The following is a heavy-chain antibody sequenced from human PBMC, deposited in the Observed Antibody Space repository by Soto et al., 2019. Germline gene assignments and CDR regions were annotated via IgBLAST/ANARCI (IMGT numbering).Heavy chain of an antibody. Sequence: GASVKVSCXASGYTFTGYXMSWGRQAPGQGLEWMGWINPNSGGTNYAQKFKGWVTMTRDTSISTAYMELNRLRSDDTAVYYCARDLMTTVTTSKGPNSYXXGMDVXXXGTTVXXSS. CDR1: GYTFTGYX. CDR2: INPNSGGT. CDR3: ARDLMTTVTTSKGPNSYXXGMDV. D-gene: IGHD4-4*01. J-gene: IGHJ6*01. V-gene: IGHV1-2*04.